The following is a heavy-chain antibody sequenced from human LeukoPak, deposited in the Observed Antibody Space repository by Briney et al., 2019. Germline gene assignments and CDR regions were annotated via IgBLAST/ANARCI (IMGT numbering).Heavy chain of an antibody. D-gene: IGHD3-16*01. CDR1: GGSISSYY. CDR3: ATLPFGGPRRVFDY. V-gene: IGHV4-59*01. J-gene: IGHJ4*02. CDR2: IYYSGST. Sequence: SETLSLTCTVSGGSISSYYWSWIRQPPGKGLEWIGYIYYSGSTNYNPSLKSRVAISVDTSRNQFSLRLSSVTAADTAVYYCATLPFGGPRRVFDYWGQGIPVTVSS.